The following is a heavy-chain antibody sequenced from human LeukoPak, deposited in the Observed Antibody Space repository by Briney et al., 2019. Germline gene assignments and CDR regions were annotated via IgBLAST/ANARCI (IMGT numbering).Heavy chain of an antibody. CDR1: GGSISSYY. V-gene: IGHV4-59*08. CDR3: ARHGAIAVAKSPFDY. D-gene: IGHD6-19*01. CDR2: IYYSGST. Sequence: SETLSLTCTVSGGSISSYYWSWIRQPPGKGLEWIGYIYYSGSTNYNPSLKSRVTISVDTSKNQFSLKLSSVTAADTAVYYCARHGAIAVAKSPFDYWGQGTLVTVSS. J-gene: IGHJ4*02.